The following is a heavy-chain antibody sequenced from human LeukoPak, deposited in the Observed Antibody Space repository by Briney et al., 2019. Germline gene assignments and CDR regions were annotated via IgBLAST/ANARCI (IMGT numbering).Heavy chain of an antibody. D-gene: IGHD2-21*02. CDR3: AKDQDPEDCGGDCYSWDY. V-gene: IGHV3-23*01. Sequence: GGSLRLSCAASGVTFSRYAMSGGRQAPGKGVGRGSAITGGGDSTYYASYVKRPLTICRDNSKNTLYLQLNRLRAEDTAVYYCAKDQDPEDCGGDCYSWDYWGQGTLVTVSS. CDR2: ITGGGDST. CDR1: GVTFSRYA. J-gene: IGHJ4*02.